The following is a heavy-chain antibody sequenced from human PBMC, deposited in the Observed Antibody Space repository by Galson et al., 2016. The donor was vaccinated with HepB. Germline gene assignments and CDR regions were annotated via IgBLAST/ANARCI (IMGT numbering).Heavy chain of an antibody. Sequence: SLRLSCAASGFTFNSYGMSWVRQAPGKGLVWVSRIKSDGGDTIYADPVKGRFTISRDNAKKTLYLQMNSLRAEDTAVYYCARSTRGYHDWGQGTLVTVSS. CDR3: ARSTRGYHD. CDR1: GFTFNSYG. J-gene: IGHJ4*02. D-gene: IGHD3-22*01. CDR2: IKSDGGDT. V-gene: IGHV3-74*01.